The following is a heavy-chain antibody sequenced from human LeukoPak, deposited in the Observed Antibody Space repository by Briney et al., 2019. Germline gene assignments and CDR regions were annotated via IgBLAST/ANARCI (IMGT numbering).Heavy chain of an antibody. J-gene: IGHJ4*02. CDR3: ARDSMGSYYDYFDY. Sequence: ASVKVSCKASGYTFTSYGITWVRQAPGQGLEWMGWISAYNGNTNYAQKLQGRVTMTTNTSTSTAYMELRSLRSDDTAVYYCARDSMGSYYDYFDYWGQGTLVTVSS. D-gene: IGHD1-26*01. CDR2: ISAYNGNT. V-gene: IGHV1-18*01. CDR1: GYTFTSYG.